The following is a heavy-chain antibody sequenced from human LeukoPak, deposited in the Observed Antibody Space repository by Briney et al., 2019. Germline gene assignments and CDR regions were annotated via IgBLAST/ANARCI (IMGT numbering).Heavy chain of an antibody. J-gene: IGHJ4*02. CDR3: ANGYSSSDDY. Sequence: PGGSLRLSCAASGFTFSNYAMSWVRQAPGKGLEWVSPISGSGGSTYYADSVKGRFTISRDNSKNTLYLQMNSLRAEDTAVYYCANGYSSSDDYWGQGTLVTVSS. V-gene: IGHV3-23*01. D-gene: IGHD6-6*01. CDR1: GFTFSNYA. CDR2: ISGSGGST.